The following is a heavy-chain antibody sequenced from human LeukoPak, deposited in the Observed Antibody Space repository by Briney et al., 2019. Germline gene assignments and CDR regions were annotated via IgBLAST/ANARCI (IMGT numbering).Heavy chain of an antibody. D-gene: IGHD3-3*01. J-gene: IGHJ4*02. CDR1: GFTFSSYA. Sequence: GGSLRLSCAASGFTFSSYAMSWVRQAPGKGLEWVSAISGSGGSTYYADSVKGRFTISRDNDKNSLFLQMHNLRAEDTALYFCARDGPYYDFWSGYSIFDYWGQGTLVTVSS. CDR3: ARDGPYYDFWSGYSIFDY. V-gene: IGHV3-23*01. CDR2: ISGSGGST.